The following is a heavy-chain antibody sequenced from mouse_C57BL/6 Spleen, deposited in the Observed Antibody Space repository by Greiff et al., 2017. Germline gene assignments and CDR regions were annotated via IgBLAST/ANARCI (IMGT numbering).Heavy chain of an antibody. CDR1: GYAFSSSW. V-gene: IGHV1-82*01. Sequence: VQLQQSGPELVKPGASVKISCKASGYAFSSSWMNWVKQRPGKGLEWIGRIYPGDGDTNYNGKFKGKATLTADKSSSTAYMQLSSLTSEDSAVYFCARRDGSSYEVDYWGQGTSVTVSS. CDR3: ARRDGSSYEVDY. CDR2: IYPGDGDT. D-gene: IGHD1-1*01. J-gene: IGHJ4*01.